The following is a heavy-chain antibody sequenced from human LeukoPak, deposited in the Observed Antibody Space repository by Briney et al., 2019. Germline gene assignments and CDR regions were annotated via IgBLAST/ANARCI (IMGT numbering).Heavy chain of an antibody. CDR1: GGSISSGSYY. CDR3: AREPCSSTSCPVDY. J-gene: IGHJ4*02. CDR2: IYTSGST. V-gene: IGHV4-61*02. D-gene: IGHD2-2*01. Sequence: PSETLSLTCTVSGGSISSGSYYWSWVRQPAGTGLEWIGRIYTSGSTNYNPSLKSRVTISVDTSKNQFSLKLSSVTAADTAVYYCAREPCSSTSCPVDYWGQGTLVTVSS.